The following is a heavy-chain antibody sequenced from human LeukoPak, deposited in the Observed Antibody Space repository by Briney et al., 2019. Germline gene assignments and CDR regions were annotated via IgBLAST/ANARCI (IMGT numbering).Heavy chain of an antibody. CDR1: GFTFSDHY. CDR3: ARDGTDFWSGFYMDV. D-gene: IGHD3-3*01. CDR2: VRNKANSYTT. Sequence: PGGSLRLSCAASGFTFSDHYMDWVRQAPGKGLEWVGRVRNKANSYTTEYAASVKGRFTISRDDSQNSLYLQISSLQTEDTAVYYCARDGTDFWSGFYMDVWGTGTTVTVSS. V-gene: IGHV3-72*01. J-gene: IGHJ6*03.